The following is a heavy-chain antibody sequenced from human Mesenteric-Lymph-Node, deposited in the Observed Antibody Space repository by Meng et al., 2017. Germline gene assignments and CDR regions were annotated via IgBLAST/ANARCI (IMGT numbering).Heavy chain of an antibody. CDR1: GGSISSGDYY. V-gene: IGHV4-30-4*01. Sequence: QGPAQGSGPGLVKPSQTLSLTCTVSGGSISSGDYYWSWIRQPPGKGLEWIGYIYYSGSTYYNPSLKSRVTISVDKSKNQFSLKLSSVTAADTAVYYCASFPPPGKQWLVTDYWGQGTLVTVSS. CDR2: IYYSGST. J-gene: IGHJ4*02. CDR3: ASFPPPGKQWLVTDY. D-gene: IGHD6-19*01.